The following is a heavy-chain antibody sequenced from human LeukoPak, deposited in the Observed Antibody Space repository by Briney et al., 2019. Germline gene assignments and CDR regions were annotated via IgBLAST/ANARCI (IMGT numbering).Heavy chain of an antibody. Sequence: PGGSLRLSCAASGFTFSSYAMSGVRPAPGKGLEWVSAINGNGGSTYYADSVKGRFTISRDNSKNTLYLQMNSLRAEDTAVYYCAKEGGSGAYYDYVWGSYPNWFDPWGQGTLVTVSS. CDR1: GFTFSSYA. CDR2: INGNGGST. D-gene: IGHD3-16*01. J-gene: IGHJ5*02. CDR3: AKEGGSGAYYDYVWGSYPNWFDP. V-gene: IGHV3-23*01.